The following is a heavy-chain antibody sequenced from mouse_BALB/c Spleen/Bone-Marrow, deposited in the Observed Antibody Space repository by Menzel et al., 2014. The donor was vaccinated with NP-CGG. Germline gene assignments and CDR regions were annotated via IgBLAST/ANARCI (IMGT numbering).Heavy chain of an antibody. Sequence: QVQLKQSGAELAKPGASVKMSCKASGYTFTSYWMHWVKQRPGQGLEWIGYINPSTGYTDYNQKFKDKATLTADKSSSTAYMHLCSLTSEDSAVYYCARRDYWYFDVWGAATTVTVSS. CDR1: GYTFTSYW. J-gene: IGHJ1*01. CDR2: INPSTGYT. V-gene: IGHV1-7*01. CDR3: ARRDYWYFDV.